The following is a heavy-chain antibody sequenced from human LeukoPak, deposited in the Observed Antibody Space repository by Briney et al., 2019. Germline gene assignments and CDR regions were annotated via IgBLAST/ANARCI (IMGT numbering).Heavy chain of an antibody. CDR3: ARGTRGEFQH. CDR1: GGSISSGGYS. CDR2: IYHSGST. J-gene: IGHJ1*01. Sequence: SQTLSLTCAASGGSISSGGYSWSWIRQPPGKGLEWIGYIYHSGSTYYNPSLKSRVTISVDRSKNQFSLKLSSVTAADTAVYYCARGTRGEFQHWGQGTLVTVSS. V-gene: IGHV4-30-2*01.